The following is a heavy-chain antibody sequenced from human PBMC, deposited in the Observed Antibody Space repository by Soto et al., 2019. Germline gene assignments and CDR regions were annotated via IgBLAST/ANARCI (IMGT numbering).Heavy chain of an antibody. CDR2: INAGNGNT. J-gene: IGHJ4*02. V-gene: IGHV1-3*01. CDR3: ARVRAVGATALWELTY. Sequence: QVQLVQSGAEVKKPGASVKVSCKASGYTFTSYAMHWVRQAPGQRLEWMGWINAGNGNTKYSQKFQGRVTITRDTSASTAYMELSSLRSEDTAVYYCARVRAVGATALWELTYWGQGTLVAVPS. D-gene: IGHD1-26*01. CDR1: GYTFTSYA.